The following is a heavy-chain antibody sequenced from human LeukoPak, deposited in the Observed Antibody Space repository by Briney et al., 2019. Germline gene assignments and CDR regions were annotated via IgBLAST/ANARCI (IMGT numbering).Heavy chain of an antibody. V-gene: IGHV3-33*01. J-gene: IGHJ4*02. D-gene: IGHD3-22*01. CDR2: IWYDGSNK. Sequence: GGSLRLSCAASGFTFSTYGMHWVRQAPGKGLEWVALIWYDGSNKYYADSVKGRFTISRDNSKNTLYLQMNSLRAEDTAVYYCARDLGPYDSSASYWGCWGQGTLVTVSS. CDR1: GFTFSTYG. CDR3: ARDLGPYDSSASYWGC.